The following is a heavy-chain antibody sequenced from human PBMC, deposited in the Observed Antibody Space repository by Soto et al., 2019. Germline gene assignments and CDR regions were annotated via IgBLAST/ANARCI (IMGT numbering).Heavy chain of an antibody. CDR1: GGSISSYY. D-gene: IGHD2-2*01. CDR2: IYYSGST. V-gene: IGHV4-59*01. CDR3: ASYCSSTSCYSGAEAFDY. J-gene: IGHJ4*02. Sequence: TSETLSVTCTVSGGSISSYYWSWIRQPPGKGLEWIGYIYYSGSTNYNPSLKSRVTISVDTSKNQFSLKLSSVTAADTAVYYCASYCSSTSCYSGAEAFDYWGQGTLVTVSS.